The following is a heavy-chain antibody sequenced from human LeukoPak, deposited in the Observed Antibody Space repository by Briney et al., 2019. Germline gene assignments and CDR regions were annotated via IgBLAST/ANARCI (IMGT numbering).Heavy chain of an antibody. CDR2: ISWDGGST. J-gene: IGHJ4*02. Sequence: GGSLRLSCAASGFTFDDYTMHWVREAPGKGLECVSLISWDGGSTYYADSVKGRFTISRDNSKNSLYLQMNSLRTEDTALYYCAKDITPSSKSGYFDYWGQGTLVTVSS. CDR1: GFTFDDYT. V-gene: IGHV3-43*01. D-gene: IGHD4-11*01. CDR3: AKDITPSSKSGYFDY.